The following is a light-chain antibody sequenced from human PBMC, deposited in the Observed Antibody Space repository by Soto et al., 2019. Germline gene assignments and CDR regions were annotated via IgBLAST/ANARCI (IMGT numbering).Light chain of an antibody. J-gene: IGKJ1*01. Sequence: DIVMTQSPDSLAVSLGERATINCKSSQSVLYSSNNKNYLAWYQQKPGQPPKLLIYCASTRESGVPDRFSGSGSGTDFTLTISSLQAEDVAVYYCQQYYSPPPWTFGQGTKVEIK. CDR3: QQYYSPPPWT. CDR1: QSVLYSSNNKNY. V-gene: IGKV4-1*01. CDR2: CAS.